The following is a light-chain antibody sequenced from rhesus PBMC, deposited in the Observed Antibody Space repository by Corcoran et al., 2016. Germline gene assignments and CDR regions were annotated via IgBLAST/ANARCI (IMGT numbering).Light chain of an antibody. J-gene: IGLJ3*01. CDR3: SSYAGRDTLVL. CDR1: SSDIGSHNY. Sequence: QAALTQPRSVSGSPGQSVTIPCTVTSSDIGSHNYVSWYQHHPGTAPKLLIYVVNARPSGVSDRFSGSKSGNTASLTSSGLQAADEADYDCSSYAGRDTLVLCGGGTRLTVL. CDR2: VVN. V-gene: IGLV2-32*02.